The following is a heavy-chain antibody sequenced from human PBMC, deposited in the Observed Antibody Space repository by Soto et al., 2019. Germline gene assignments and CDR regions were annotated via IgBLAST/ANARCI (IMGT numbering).Heavy chain of an antibody. J-gene: IGHJ6*02. V-gene: IGHV1-69*13. Sequence: GASVKVSCTASGGTFSSYAISWVRQAPGQGLEWMGGIIPIFGTANYAQKFQGRVTITADESTSTAYMELSSLRSEDTAVYYCASGGGVEQQLDNYYYYYGMDVWGQGTTVTVSS. D-gene: IGHD6-13*01. CDR2: IIPIFGTA. CDR1: GGTFSSYA. CDR3: ASGGGVEQQLDNYYYYYGMDV.